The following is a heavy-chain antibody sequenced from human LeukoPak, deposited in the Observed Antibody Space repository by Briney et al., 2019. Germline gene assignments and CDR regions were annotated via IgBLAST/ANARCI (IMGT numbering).Heavy chain of an antibody. V-gene: IGHV5-51*01. CDR3: ARSFPPRTKLSDSSGYWGVDY. J-gene: IGHJ4*02. Sequence: GESLKISCKGSGYSFTSYWIGWVRQMPGKGLEWMGIIYPGDSDTRYSPSFQGQVTISADKSISTAYLQWSSLKASDTAMYYCARSFPPRTKLSDSSGYWGVDYWGQGTLVTVSS. D-gene: IGHD3-22*01. CDR2: IYPGDSDT. CDR1: GYSFTSYW.